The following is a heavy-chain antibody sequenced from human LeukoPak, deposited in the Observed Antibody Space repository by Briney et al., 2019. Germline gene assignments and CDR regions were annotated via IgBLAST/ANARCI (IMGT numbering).Heavy chain of an antibody. V-gene: IGHV3-33*06. Sequence: GGSLRLSCAASGFTFSSYGMHWGRQAPGKGVERGAVIWYDGSNKYYADSVKGRFTISRDNSKTTLYLQMNSLRAEATAVYYCAKVPYFDWLLLDYWGQGTLGTVSA. J-gene: IGHJ4*02. CDR2: IWYDGSNK. CDR3: AKVPYFDWLLLDY. D-gene: IGHD3-9*01. CDR1: GFTFSSYG.